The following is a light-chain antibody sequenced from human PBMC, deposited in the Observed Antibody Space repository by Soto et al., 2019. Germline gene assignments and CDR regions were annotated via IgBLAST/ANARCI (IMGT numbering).Light chain of an antibody. Sequence: QSVLTQPPSASGSPGQSVTISCTGTSSDVGGYNYVSWYQQYPGKAPKLMIYDVSKRPSGVPDRFSGSKSGNTASLAVSGLQAEDEADYYCSSYAGSKNLVFGGGTQLTVL. CDR3: SSYAGSKNLV. CDR2: DVS. V-gene: IGLV2-8*01. J-gene: IGLJ2*01. CDR1: SSDVGGYNY.